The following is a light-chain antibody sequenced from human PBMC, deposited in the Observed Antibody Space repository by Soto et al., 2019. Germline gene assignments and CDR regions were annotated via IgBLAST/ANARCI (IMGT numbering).Light chain of an antibody. V-gene: IGLV2-11*01. Sequence: QSVLTQPRSVSGSPGQSVTISCTGTSSDVGGYNYVSWYQQHPGKAPKLIVHDVNQRPSGVPDRFSGPKSGNTASLTISGLQAEDEADYYRCSFAGTDSYVFGGATKVTV. CDR2: DVN. J-gene: IGLJ1*01. CDR3: CSFAGTDSYV. CDR1: SSDVGGYNY.